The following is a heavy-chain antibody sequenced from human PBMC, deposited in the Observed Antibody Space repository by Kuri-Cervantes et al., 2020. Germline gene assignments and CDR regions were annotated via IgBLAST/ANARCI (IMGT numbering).Heavy chain of an antibody. Sequence: ETLSLTCAASGFTFSSYSMNWVRQAPGKGLEWVSSISSSSSYIYYADSVKGRFTISRDNAKNSLYLQMNSLRAEDTAVYYCAKGGATVTIVAFDYWGQGTLVTVSS. CDR1: GFTFSSYS. CDR2: ISSSSSYI. V-gene: IGHV3-21*01. CDR3: AKGGATVTIVAFDY. J-gene: IGHJ4*02. D-gene: IGHD4-17*01.